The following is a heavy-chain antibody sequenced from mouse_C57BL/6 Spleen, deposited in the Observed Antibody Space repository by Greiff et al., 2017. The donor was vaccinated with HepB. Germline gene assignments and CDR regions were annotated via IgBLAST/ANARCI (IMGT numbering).Heavy chain of an antibody. Sequence: VQLQESGPGLVAPSQSLSITCTVSGFSLTSYAISWVRQPPGKGLEWLGVIWTGGGTNYNSALKSRLSISKDNSKSQVFLKMNSLQTDDTARYYCARIPPSSYDWYFDVWGTGTTVTVSS. V-gene: IGHV2-9-1*01. D-gene: IGHD1-1*01. CDR1: GFSLTSYA. CDR3: ARIPPSSYDWYFDV. CDR2: IWTGGGT. J-gene: IGHJ1*03.